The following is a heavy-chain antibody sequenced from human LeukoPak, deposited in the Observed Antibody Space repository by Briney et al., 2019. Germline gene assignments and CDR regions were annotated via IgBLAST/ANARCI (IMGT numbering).Heavy chain of an antibody. D-gene: IGHD2-2*01. CDR2: IYPVDSES. Sequence: GESLKISCKGSGYSFTNYWIGWVRKMTGKGLECMGNIYPVDSESRYSPSFQGQVTISVDKSINTAYLQWSSLKASDTAMYYCVRDKYCTTTSCYFDYWGQGTLVTVSS. V-gene: IGHV5-51*01. CDR3: VRDKYCTTTSCYFDY. J-gene: IGHJ4*02. CDR1: GYSFTNYW.